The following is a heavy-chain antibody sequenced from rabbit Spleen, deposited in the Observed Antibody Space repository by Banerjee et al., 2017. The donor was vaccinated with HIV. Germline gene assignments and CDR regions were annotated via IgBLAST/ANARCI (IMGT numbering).Heavy chain of an antibody. CDR2: INSYSGRG. V-gene: IGHV1S40*01. J-gene: IGHJ6*01. D-gene: IGHD8-1*01. CDR3: ARDSGSSFSSYGMDL. Sequence: QSLEESGGDLVKPGTSLTLTCTASGFSFSDGYVMGWVRQAPGKGLEWIASINSYSGRGVYATWAKGRFTISRTSSTTVTLQMTSLTAADTATYFCARDSGSSFSSYGMDLWGPGTLVTVS. CDR1: GFSFSDGYV.